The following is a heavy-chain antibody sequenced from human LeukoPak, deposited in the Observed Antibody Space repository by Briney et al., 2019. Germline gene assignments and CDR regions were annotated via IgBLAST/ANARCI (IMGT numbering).Heavy chain of an antibody. CDR2: IYHSGST. J-gene: IGHJ4*02. D-gene: IGHD3-3*01. CDR1: GGSISSSGYY. Sequence: SETLSLTCTVSGGSISSSGYYWGWIRQPPGKGLEWIGEIYHSGSTYYNPSLKSRVTISVDTSKNQFSLKLSSVTAADTAVYYCARADGIFSEVDEYYFDYWGQGTLVTVSS. V-gene: IGHV4-39*07. CDR3: ARADGIFSEVDEYYFDY.